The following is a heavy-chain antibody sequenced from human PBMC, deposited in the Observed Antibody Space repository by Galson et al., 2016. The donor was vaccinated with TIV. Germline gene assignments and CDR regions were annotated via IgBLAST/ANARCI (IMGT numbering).Heavy chain of an antibody. V-gene: IGHV5-51*01. CDR2: IYLGGSLI. J-gene: IGHJ3*02. Sequence: QSGAEVKKPGESLKISCKGSGYRFTSSWIGWVRQMPGKGLEWTGIIYLGGSLIRYRPSFQGQVTISADKSINIVYLEWSSLKASDTAMYYCARQNDYGDYRGDAFDIWGQGTMVTVSS. CDR1: GYRFTSSW. CDR3: ARQNDYGDYRGDAFDI. D-gene: IGHD4-17*01.